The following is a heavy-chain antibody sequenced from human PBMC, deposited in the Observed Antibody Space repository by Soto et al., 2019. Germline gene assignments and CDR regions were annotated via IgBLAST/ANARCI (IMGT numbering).Heavy chain of an antibody. CDR3: AKEGLDGYNSRYYFDY. Sequence: SSETLSLTCTVSGGSISSYYWSWIRQPPGKGLEWIGYIYYSGSTNYNPSLKSRVTISVDTSKNQFSLKLSSVTAADTAVYYCAKEGLDGYNSRYYFDYWGQGTLVTVSS. J-gene: IGHJ4*02. CDR1: GGSISSYY. D-gene: IGHD5-12*01. V-gene: IGHV4-59*01. CDR2: IYYSGST.